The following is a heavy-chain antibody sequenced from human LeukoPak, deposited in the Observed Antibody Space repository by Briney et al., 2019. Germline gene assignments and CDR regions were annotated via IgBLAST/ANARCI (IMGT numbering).Heavy chain of an antibody. D-gene: IGHD2-2*01. J-gene: IGHJ3*02. Sequence: PPETLSLTCSVSAGSIFSSKWWSWVRQSPVKGLEWIGEIYLYGTTNYNPSLTSRVIMSVDRSRHQFSLKLTSVTAADTAVYYCARLNLPATVGAFDIWGQGTMVTVSS. CDR2: IYLYGTT. V-gene: IGHV4-4*03. CDR3: ARLNLPATVGAFDI. CDR1: AGSIFSSKW.